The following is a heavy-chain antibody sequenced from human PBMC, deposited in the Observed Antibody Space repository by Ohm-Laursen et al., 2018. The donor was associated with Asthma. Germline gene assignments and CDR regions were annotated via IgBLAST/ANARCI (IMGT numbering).Heavy chain of an antibody. Sequence: SLRLSCAASGYTFSRYSIHWVRQIPGKGLEWVASISTASSFIYYAASVRGRCTTSRDNARNSVYLQMNSLRAEDTALYYCARNGPEWELPGREYSLHHWGEGTLVTVSS. J-gene: IGHJ1*01. V-gene: IGHV3-21*01. CDR2: ISTASSFI. D-gene: IGHD1-26*01. CDR1: GYTFSRYS. CDR3: ARNGPEWELPGREYSLHH.